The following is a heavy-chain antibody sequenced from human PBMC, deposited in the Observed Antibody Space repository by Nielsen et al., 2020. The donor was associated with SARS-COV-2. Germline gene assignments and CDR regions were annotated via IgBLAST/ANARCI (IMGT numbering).Heavy chain of an antibody. CDR1: GFTFSSYE. CDR3: ARGISYDSSGSNFDY. V-gene: IGHV3-48*03. Sequence: GGSLRLSCAASGFTFSSYEMNWVRQAPGKGLEWVSYISSSGSTIYYADSVKGRFTISRDNSKNTLYLQMNSLRAEDTAVYYCARGISYDSSGSNFDYWGQGTLVTVSS. J-gene: IGHJ4*02. CDR2: ISSSGSTI. D-gene: IGHD3-22*01.